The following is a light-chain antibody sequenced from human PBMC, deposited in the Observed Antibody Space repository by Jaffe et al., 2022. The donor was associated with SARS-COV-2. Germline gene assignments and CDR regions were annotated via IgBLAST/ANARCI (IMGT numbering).Light chain of an antibody. Sequence: DIQMTQSPSSLSASVGDRVTIICRSSQSFINNLNWYQQKPGKAPNLLIFGASTLQSGVPSRFSGSGSGTDFTLTISSLQPEDFATYYCQQSYSAPFTFGPGTKVDMK. CDR2: GAS. CDR3: QQSYSAPFT. CDR1: QSFINN. V-gene: IGKV1-39*01. J-gene: IGKJ3*01.